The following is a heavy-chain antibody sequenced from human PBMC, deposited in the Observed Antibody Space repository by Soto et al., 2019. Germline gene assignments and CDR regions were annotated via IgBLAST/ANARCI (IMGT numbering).Heavy chain of an antibody. D-gene: IGHD5-18*01. CDR2: ISAYNGNT. V-gene: IGHV1-18*04. CDR3: ATILILRGYSYGYDDYYYGMDV. CDR1: GYTFTSYG. J-gene: IGHJ6*02. Sequence: ASVKVSCKASGYTFTSYGISWVRQAPGQGLEWMGWISAYNGNTNYAQKLQGRVTMTTDTSTSTAYMELRSLRSDDTAVYYCATILILRGYSYGYDDYYYGMDVWGQGTTVTVSS.